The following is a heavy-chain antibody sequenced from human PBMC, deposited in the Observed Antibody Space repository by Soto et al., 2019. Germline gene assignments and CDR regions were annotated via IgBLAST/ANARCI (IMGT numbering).Heavy chain of an antibody. J-gene: IGHJ3*02. CDR3: APGSAFDI. CDR1: GFTFGDYA. D-gene: IGHD1-26*01. V-gene: IGHV3-9*01. Sequence: PGGSLRLSCAASGFTFGDYAMQWVRQAPGKGLEWVSAISWNSGSIDYADSVKGRFTISRDNAKNSLYLQMNSLRAEDTAVYYCAPGSAFDIWGQGTMVTVSS. CDR2: ISWNSGSI.